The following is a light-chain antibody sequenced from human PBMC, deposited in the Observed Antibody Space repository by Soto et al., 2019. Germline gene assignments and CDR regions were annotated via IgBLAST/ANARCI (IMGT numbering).Light chain of an antibody. CDR2: DVN. V-gene: IGLV2-14*03. CDR1: SSDIGAYNF. J-gene: IGLJ2*01. CDR3: TSWTTSTTMI. Sequence: QSALTQPASVSGSPGQSITISCTGTSSDIGAYNFVSWYQQHPGKAPKLMLYDVNIRPSGGSNRFSGSKSGNTASLTISGLQAEDEADYYCTSWTTSTTMIFGAGTKVTVL.